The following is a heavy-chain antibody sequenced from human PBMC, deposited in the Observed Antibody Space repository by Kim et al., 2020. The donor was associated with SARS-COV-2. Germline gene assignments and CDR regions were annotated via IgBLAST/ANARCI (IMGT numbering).Heavy chain of an antibody. J-gene: IGHJ4*02. CDR1: GYTFTDYY. CDR3: MVNFEY. D-gene: IGHD5-18*01. V-gene: IGHV1-46*01. Sequence: ASVKVSCKASGYTFTDYYMHWVRQAPGQGLEWMGIINPSGGSTTYAQKFQGRVTMTGDTSTSTVYMELSSLRSEDTAAYFCMVNFEYWGQGTRVTVSS. CDR2: INPSGGST.